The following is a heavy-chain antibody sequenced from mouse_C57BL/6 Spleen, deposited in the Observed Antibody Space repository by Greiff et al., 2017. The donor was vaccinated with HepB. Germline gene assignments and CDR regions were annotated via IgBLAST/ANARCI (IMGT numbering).Heavy chain of an antibody. D-gene: IGHD1-1*01. Sequence: EVKLMESGGGLVKPGGSLKLSCAASGFTFSSYAMSWVRQTPEKRLEWVATISDGGSYTYYPDNVKGRFTISRDNAKNNLYLQMSHLKSEDTAMYYCARDGLITTVVATNAMDYWGQGTSVTVSS. CDR3: ARDGLITTVVATNAMDY. CDR2: ISDGGSYT. J-gene: IGHJ4*01. CDR1: GFTFSSYA. V-gene: IGHV5-4*01.